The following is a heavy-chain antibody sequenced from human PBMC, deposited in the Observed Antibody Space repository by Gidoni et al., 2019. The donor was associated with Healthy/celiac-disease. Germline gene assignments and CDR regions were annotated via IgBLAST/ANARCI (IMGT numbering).Heavy chain of an antibody. V-gene: IGHV5-10-1*01. D-gene: IGHD3-10*01. CDR1: GHRFTRYW. CDR3: ARLQVGLEAGATMVRGARTYYYYGMDV. Sequence: VQPVQSRAAVKPPGESRRISCKGSGHRFTRYWLSRVRHITGQGLECMGRIDPSDSYTNYSPSFQGHVTISADKSISTAYLQWSSLKASDTAMYYCARLQVGLEAGATMVRGARTYYYYGMDVWGQGTTVTVSS. CDR2: IDPSDSYT. J-gene: IGHJ6*02.